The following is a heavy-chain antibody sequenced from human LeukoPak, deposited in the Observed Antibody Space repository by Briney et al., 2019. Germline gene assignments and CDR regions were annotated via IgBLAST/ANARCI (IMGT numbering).Heavy chain of an antibody. CDR2: ISGSGGST. Sequence: GGSLRLSCAASRFTVSSYAMSWVRQAPGKGLEWVSAISGSGGSTYYADSVKGRFTISRDNSKNTLYLQMNSLRAEDTAVYYCANARGGGPKGPQDYWGQGTLVTVSS. CDR3: ANARGGGPKGPQDY. CDR1: RFTVSSYA. J-gene: IGHJ4*02. D-gene: IGHD3-10*01. V-gene: IGHV3-23*01.